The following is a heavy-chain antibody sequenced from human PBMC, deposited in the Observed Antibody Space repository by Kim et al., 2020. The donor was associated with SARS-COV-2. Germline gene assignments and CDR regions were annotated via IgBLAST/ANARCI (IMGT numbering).Heavy chain of an antibody. CDR3: TTYSSSWSKYYYGMDV. CDR1: GFTFSNAW. V-gene: IGHV3-15*01. J-gene: IGHJ6*02. CDR2: IKSKTDGGTT. D-gene: IGHD6-13*01. Sequence: GGSLRLSCAASGFTFSNAWMSWVRQAPGKGLEWVGRIKSKTDGGTTDYAAPVKGRFTISRDDSKNTLYLQMNSLKTEDTAVYYCTTYSSSWSKYYYGMDVWGQGTTVTVSS.